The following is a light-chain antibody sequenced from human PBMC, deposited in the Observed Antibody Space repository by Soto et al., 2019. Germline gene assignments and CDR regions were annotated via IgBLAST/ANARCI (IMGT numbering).Light chain of an antibody. CDR3: CSSSSNVV. CDR2: EGT. CDR1: SSHVGSYNF. Sequence: QSALTQPASVSGSPGQSITISCSRTSSHVGSYNFVSWYQQHPGKAPKLLIHEGTKRPSGVSNRFSGYQSDNTASLTISGLQAEDEADYYCCSSSSNVVFGGGTKLTVL. J-gene: IGLJ2*01. V-gene: IGLV2-23*01.